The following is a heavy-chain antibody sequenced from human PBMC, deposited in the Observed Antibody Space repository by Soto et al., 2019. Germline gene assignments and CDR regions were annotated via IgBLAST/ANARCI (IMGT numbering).Heavy chain of an antibody. CDR2: ISAGGGYT. V-gene: IGHV1-46*03. D-gene: IGHD2-21*02. J-gene: IGHJ5*02. CDR3: TSGRAIVVVPAPFDL. Sequence: ASVKVSCKAPGYIFTNCYMHWVRQAPGQGLEWMGTISAGGGYTTYAQRFQGRVTMTRDTSTSTVSMELSSLRYEDTALYYCTSGRAIVVVPAPFDLWG. CDR1: GYIFTNCY.